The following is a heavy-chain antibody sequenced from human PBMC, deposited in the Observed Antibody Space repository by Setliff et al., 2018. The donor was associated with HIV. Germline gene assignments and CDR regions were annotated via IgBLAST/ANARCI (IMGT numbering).Heavy chain of an antibody. Sequence: KTSETLSLTCTVSGGSISSYYWSWIRQPPGKGLEWIGYIYYSGSTNYNPSLKSRVTISVDTSKNQFSLKLSSVTAADTAVYYCARQFWMLTTLYFDSLGPGTLVTVSS. V-gene: IGHV4-59*01. J-gene: IGHJ4*02. CDR1: GGSISSYY. D-gene: IGHD3-16*01. CDR3: ARQFWMLTTLYFDS. CDR2: IYYSGST.